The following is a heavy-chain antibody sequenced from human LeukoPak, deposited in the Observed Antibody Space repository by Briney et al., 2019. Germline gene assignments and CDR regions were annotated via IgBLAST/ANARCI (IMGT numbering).Heavy chain of an antibody. V-gene: IGHV4-39*07. CDR2: IYYSGST. CDR3: ARVTGYRIEDYFDY. Sequence: SETLSLTCSLSGGSISSSSYYWAWIRQPPGKGLEWIGSIYYSGSTNYNPSLKSRVTISVETSKNEFSLKLRSVTAADTAVYYCARVTGYRIEDYFDYWGQGTLVTVSS. CDR1: GGSISSSSYY. D-gene: IGHD6-13*01. J-gene: IGHJ4*02.